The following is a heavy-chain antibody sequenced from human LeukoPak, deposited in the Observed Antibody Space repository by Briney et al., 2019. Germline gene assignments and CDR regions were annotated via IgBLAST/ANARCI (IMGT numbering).Heavy chain of an antibody. Sequence: ASVKVSCKASGYTFTDYYLHWVRQAPGQGLEWMGWMNPNSGNTGYAQKFQGRVTMTRNTSISTAYMELSSLRSEDTAVYYCARSGPIVGISPVDYWGQGTLVPVSS. V-gene: IGHV1-8*02. CDR2: MNPNSGNT. D-gene: IGHD1-26*01. J-gene: IGHJ4*02. CDR1: GYTFTDYY. CDR3: ARSGPIVGISPVDY.